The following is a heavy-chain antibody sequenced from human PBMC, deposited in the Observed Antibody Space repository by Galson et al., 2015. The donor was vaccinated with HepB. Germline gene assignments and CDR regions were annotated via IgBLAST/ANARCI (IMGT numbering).Heavy chain of an antibody. Sequence: QSGAEVKRPGASVKVSCKASGYTFTDYYMHWVRQAPGQGLEWMGWINPNSGGTNYAQKFQGRVTMTRDTSISTAYMELSRLRSDDTAVYYCARGDSTSSTHDAFDIWGQGTMVTVSS. CDR1: GYTFTDYY. J-gene: IGHJ3*02. CDR3: ARGDSTSSTHDAFDI. D-gene: IGHD6-6*01. V-gene: IGHV1-2*02. CDR2: INPNSGGT.